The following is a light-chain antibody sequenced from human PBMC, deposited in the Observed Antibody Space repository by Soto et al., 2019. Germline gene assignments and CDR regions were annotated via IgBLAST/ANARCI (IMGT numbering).Light chain of an antibody. CDR2: SNS. CDR3: STWDDSLNGLI. Sequence: QFVLAQPPSASGTPGQTITISCSGGSSNIKTNGVSWYQQVPGAAPKLLIYSNSQRPSGAPDRFSGSKSGTSASLAISGLQSEDEATYHCSTWDDSLNGLIFGGGTKVTVL. V-gene: IGLV1-44*01. CDR1: SSNIKTNG. J-gene: IGLJ2*01.